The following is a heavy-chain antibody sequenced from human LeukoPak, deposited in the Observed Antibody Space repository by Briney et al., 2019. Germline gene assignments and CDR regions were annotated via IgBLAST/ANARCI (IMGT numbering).Heavy chain of an antibody. J-gene: IGHJ4*02. Sequence: GGSLRLSCAASGFTVSSYYMSWVRQAPGKGLEWVSVIYSGGSTYYADSVKGRYTISRDNSKNTLYLQMNSMRAEDRAVYYCAGGLRQLWLLDYWGQGTLVTVSS. V-gene: IGHV3-66*01. CDR2: IYSGGST. D-gene: IGHD5-18*01. CDR3: AGGLRQLWLLDY. CDR1: GFTVSSYY.